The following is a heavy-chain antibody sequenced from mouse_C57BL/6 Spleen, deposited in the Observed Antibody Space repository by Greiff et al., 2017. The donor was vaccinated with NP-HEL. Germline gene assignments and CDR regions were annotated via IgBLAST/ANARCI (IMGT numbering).Heavy chain of an antibody. D-gene: IGHD4-1*01. J-gene: IGHJ2*01. V-gene: IGHV1-69*01. CDR2: IDPSDSYT. Sequence: QVQLQQPGAELVMPGASVKLSCKASGYTLTSYWMHWVKQRPGQGLEWIGEIDPSDSYTNYNQKFKGKSTLTVDKSSSTAYMQLSSLTSEDSAVYYCARNWDNYFDYWGQGTTLTVSS. CDR1: GYTLTSYW. CDR3: ARNWDNYFDY.